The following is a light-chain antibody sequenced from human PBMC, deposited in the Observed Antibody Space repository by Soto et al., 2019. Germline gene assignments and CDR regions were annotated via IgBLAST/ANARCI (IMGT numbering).Light chain of an antibody. J-gene: IGKJ1*01. Sequence: DIQVTQSPASLSSSVGGTFTVTCGASQSITNYLTWFQQKPGKAPSLLIFAADNLQDGVPSRFSGSGSGRDFSLTISSLQPEDFATYYCQQSYDMPWTFGQGTMVDIK. CDR2: AAD. CDR3: QQSYDMPWT. V-gene: IGKV1-39*01. CDR1: QSITNY.